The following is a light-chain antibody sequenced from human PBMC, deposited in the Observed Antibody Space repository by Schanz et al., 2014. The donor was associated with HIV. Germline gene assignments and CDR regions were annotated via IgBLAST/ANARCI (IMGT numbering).Light chain of an antibody. V-gene: IGKV3-20*01. CDR2: GAS. CDR3: QQYHTSPST. Sequence: EIVLTQSPGTLSLSPGERATLSCRASQSVSSNFLAWYQQKPNQAPRLLIFGASNRATGIPDRFSGSESGTDFTLTISRVEPEDYAVYYCQQYHTSPSTFGGGTKVEIK. CDR1: QSVSSNF. J-gene: IGKJ4*01.